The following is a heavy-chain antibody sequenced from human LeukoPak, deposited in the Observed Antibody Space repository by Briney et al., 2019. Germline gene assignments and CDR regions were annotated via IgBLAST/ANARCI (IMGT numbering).Heavy chain of an antibody. J-gene: IGHJ4*02. Sequence: PSETLSLTCTVSGGSMSPYHWGWIRQPPGKGLEWTGYIYYSGSTNYNPSLNSRVTISVDTSKNQFSLKLSSVTAADTAVYYCGALDGGDNFYFDYWGQGTLVTVSS. V-gene: IGHV4-59*08. CDR2: IYYSGST. CDR1: GGSMSPYH. D-gene: IGHD4-23*01. CDR3: GALDGGDNFYFDY.